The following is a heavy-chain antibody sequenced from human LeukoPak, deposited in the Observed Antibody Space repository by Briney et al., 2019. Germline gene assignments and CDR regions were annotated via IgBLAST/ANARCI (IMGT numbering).Heavy chain of an antibody. Sequence: SETLSLTCAVYGGSFSGYYWSWIRQPPGKGLEWIGEINHSGSTYYNPSLKSRVTISVDTSKNQFSLKVSSVTAADTAVYYCARRPLAAASMFDPWGQGTLVTVSS. CDR3: ARRPLAAASMFDP. J-gene: IGHJ5*02. D-gene: IGHD6-13*01. CDR2: INHSGST. CDR1: GGSFSGYY. V-gene: IGHV4-34*01.